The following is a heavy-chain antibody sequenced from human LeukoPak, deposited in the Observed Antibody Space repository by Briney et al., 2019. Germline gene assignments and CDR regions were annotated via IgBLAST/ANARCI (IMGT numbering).Heavy chain of an antibody. Sequence: PGGSLRLSCAASGFTFSSYWMSWVRQAPGKGLEWVSSISGSGDSTYYADSVKGRFTISRDNSKNTLYLQMNSLRAEDTAVYYCAKDRGIISDYWGQGTLVTVSS. CDR2: ISGSGDST. J-gene: IGHJ4*02. CDR3: AKDRGIISDY. D-gene: IGHD3-10*01. V-gene: IGHV3-23*01. CDR1: GFTFSSYW.